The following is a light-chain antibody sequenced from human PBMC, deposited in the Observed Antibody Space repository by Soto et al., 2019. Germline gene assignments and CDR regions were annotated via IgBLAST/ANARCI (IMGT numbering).Light chain of an antibody. Sequence: DIQMTQSPSFLSASVGDRVTITCQASQDITNFLNWYQQKPGKAPKLLISDASKLQSGVPSRFSGGGSGTDFSFTNSSLQPEDIATYYCQQYDNLPLTFGGGTKVEIE. CDR2: DAS. V-gene: IGKV1-33*01. CDR1: QDITNF. CDR3: QQYDNLPLT. J-gene: IGKJ4*01.